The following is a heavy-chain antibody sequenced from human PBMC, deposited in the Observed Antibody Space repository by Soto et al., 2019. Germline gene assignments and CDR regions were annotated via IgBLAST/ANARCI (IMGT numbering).Heavy chain of an antibody. CDR2: IYWDDDK. CDR1: GFSLRTSGLG. V-gene: IGHV2-5*02. Sequence: QITLKESGPTLVKPTQTLTLTCSFSGFSLRTSGLGVGWIRQPPGKALEWLALIYWDDDKRYSPSLETRVTIPKETSKNQVVLTMTNMDPVDTATIFRAHSIAPRHFCYWGQGNLVTVSS. J-gene: IGHJ4*02. CDR3: AHSIAPRHFCY. D-gene: IGHD2-15*01.